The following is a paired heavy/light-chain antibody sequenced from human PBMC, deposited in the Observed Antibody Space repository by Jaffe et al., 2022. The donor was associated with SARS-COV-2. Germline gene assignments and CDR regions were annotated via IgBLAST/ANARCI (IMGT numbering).Light chain of an antibody. V-gene: IGLV1-47*01. Sequence: QSVLTQPPSASGTPGQRVTISCSGSSSNIGSNYVYWYQQLPGTAPKLLIYWNNQRPSGVPDRFSGSKSGTSASLAISGLRSEDEADYYCATWDDSLSAHVVFGGGTKLTVL. CDR1: SSNIGSNY. J-gene: IGLJ2*01. CDR3: ATWDDSLSAHVV. CDR2: WNN.
Heavy chain of an antibody. CDR2: IYSSGNT. CDR1: GGSISGSSHY. V-gene: IGHV4-39*01. CDR3: ARRTSGQLYDY. Sequence: QLQESGPGLVKPSETLSLTCSVSGGSISGSSHYWGWIRQPPGKGLEWIASIYSSGNTYYNPSLKSRVTISIDASNNKLSLNLRSVAAADTAMYYCARRTSGQLYDYWGQGALVTVSS. J-gene: IGHJ4*02. D-gene: IGHD2-2*02.